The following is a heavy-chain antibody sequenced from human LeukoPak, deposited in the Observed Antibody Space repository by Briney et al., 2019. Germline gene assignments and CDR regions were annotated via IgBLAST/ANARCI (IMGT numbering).Heavy chain of an antibody. J-gene: IGHJ6*03. CDR2: IYTSGST. CDR1: GGSISSYY. CDR3: ARVSSGSYYDANYYYMDV. D-gene: IGHD3-10*01. V-gene: IGHV4-4*07. Sequence: SETLSLTCTVSGGSISSYYWSSIRQPAAKGLEWIGRIYTSGSTNYNPSLKSRVTISVDTSKNQFSLKLSSVTAADTAVYYCARVSSGSYYDANYYYMDVWGKGTTVTISS.